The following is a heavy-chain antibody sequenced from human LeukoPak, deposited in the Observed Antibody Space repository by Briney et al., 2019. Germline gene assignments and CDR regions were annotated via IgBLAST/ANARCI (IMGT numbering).Heavy chain of an antibody. CDR1: GFTFSDYY. CDR3: ARDRTVVSYYYYYGMDV. V-gene: IGHV3-11*01. J-gene: IGHJ6*02. CDR2: ISSSGSTI. Sequence: GGSLRLSCAASGFTFSDYYMSWIRQAPGKGLEWVSYISSSGSTIYYADSVKGRFTISRDNAKNSLYLQMNSLRAEDTAVYYCARDRTVVSYYYYYGMDVWGQGTTVTVS. D-gene: IGHD4-23*01.